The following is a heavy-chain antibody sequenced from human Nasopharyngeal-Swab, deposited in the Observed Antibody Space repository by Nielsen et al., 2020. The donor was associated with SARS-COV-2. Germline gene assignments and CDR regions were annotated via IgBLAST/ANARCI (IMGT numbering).Heavy chain of an antibody. Sequence: GESLKIACAASGFTFCIYSKNWVRQAPGKGLEWVSSISSSSSYIYYADSVKGRFTISRDNAKNSLYLQMNSQRAEDTAVYYCARDYYDSSGSFDYWGQGTLVTVSS. CDR1: GFTFCIYS. D-gene: IGHD3-22*01. J-gene: IGHJ4*02. V-gene: IGHV3-21*04. CDR3: ARDYYDSSGSFDY. CDR2: ISSSSSYI.